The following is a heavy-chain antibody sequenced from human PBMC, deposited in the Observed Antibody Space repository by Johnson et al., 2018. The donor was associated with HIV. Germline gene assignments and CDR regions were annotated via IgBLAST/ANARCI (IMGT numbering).Heavy chain of an antibody. D-gene: IGHD4-17*01. Sequence: QMLLVESGGGVVQPGRSLRLSCAASGFTFSSYAMHWVRQAPGKGLEWVAVISYDGSNKYYADSVKGRFTISSDNSKNTLYLQRNSRRAEDTAVYYCARSPYYDDYWSDAFDIWGQGTMVTVSS. CDR1: GFTFSSYA. V-gene: IGHV3-30*14. J-gene: IGHJ3*02. CDR2: ISYDGSNK. CDR3: ARSPYYDDYWSDAFDI.